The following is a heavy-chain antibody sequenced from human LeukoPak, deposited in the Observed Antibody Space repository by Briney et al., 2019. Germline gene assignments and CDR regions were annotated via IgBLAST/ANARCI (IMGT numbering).Heavy chain of an antibody. J-gene: IGHJ4*02. CDR2: ISWNSGSI. CDR3: AKSPTILIAVAGPFDY. D-gene: IGHD6-19*01. CDR1: GFTFDDYA. Sequence: GGSLRLSCAASGFTFDDYAMHWVRQAPGKGLEWVSGISWNSGSIGYADSVKGRFTISRDNAKNSLYLQMNSLRAEDTALYYCAKSPTILIAVAGPFDYWGQGTLVTVSS. V-gene: IGHV3-9*01.